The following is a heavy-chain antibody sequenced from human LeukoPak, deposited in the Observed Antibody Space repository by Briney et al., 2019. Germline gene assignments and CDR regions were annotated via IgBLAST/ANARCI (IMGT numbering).Heavy chain of an antibody. J-gene: IGHJ6*02. CDR1: GGTFSSYA. V-gene: IGHV1-69*13. CDR3: ARDDSSSWNYYYYGMDV. Sequence: SVKVSCKASGGTFSSYAISWVRQAPGQGLEWMGGIIPIFDTANYAQKFQGRVTITADESTSTAYMELSSLRSEDTAVYYCARDDSSSWNYYYYGMDVWGQGTTVTVSS. CDR2: IIPIFDTA. D-gene: IGHD6-13*01.